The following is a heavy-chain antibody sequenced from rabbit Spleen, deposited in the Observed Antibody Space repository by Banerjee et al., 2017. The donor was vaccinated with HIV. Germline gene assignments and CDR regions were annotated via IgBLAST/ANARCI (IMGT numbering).Heavy chain of an antibody. J-gene: IGHJ3*01. CDR1: GFSFSSGYY. CDR2: IDTGSSGSA. V-gene: IGHV1S45*01. D-gene: IGHD1-1*01. Sequence: QEQLEESGGDLVKPEGSLTLTCTASGFSFSSGYYMCWVRQAPGKGLEWIACIDTGSSGSAYYASWAKGRFTISKTSSTTVTLQMTSLTAADTATYFCAGGPYVSGGSRLDLWGPGTLVTVS. CDR3: AGGPYVSGGSRLDL.